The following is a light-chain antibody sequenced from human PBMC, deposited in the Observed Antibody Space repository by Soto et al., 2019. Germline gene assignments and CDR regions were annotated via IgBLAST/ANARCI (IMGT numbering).Light chain of an antibody. CDR2: STS. J-gene: IGLJ3*02. CDR3: LLFYGGAWV. V-gene: IGLV7-43*01. CDR1: SGAVTSGYY. Sequence: QAVVTQEPSLTVSPGGTVTLTCASSSGAVTSGYYPNWFQQKPGQAPRILIYSTSNKHSWAPARFSGSLLGGKVALTLSGVQPEDEAEYYCLLFYGGAWVFGGGTKLTVL.